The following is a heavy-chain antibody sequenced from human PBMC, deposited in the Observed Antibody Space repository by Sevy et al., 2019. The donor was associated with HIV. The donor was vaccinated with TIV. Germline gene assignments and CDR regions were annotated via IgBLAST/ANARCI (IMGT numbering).Heavy chain of an antibody. V-gene: IGHV1-18*01. CDR1: GYTFTSYR. D-gene: IGHD2-15*01. CDR3: ARAYCSGGSCYSLAY. J-gene: IGHJ4*02. CDR2: ISAHNGDT. Sequence: ASVKVSCKTSGYTFTSYRITWVRQAPGQGLEWMGWISAHNGDTNYAQKLQGRVTMISETSTSTAYMVLRSLRSDDTAIYYCARAYCSGGSCYSLAYWGQGTFVTVSS.